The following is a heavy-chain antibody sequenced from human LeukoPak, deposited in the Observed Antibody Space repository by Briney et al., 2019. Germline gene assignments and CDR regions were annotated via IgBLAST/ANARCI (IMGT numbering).Heavy chain of an antibody. Sequence: SETLSLTCAVYGGSFSGYYWSWIRQPAGKGLEWIGRIYTSGSTNYNPSLKSRVTMSVDTSKNQFSLKLSSVTAADTAVHYCARDEGRYCSSTSCYLPIDYWGQGTLVTVSS. V-gene: IGHV4-4*07. CDR1: GGSFSGYY. CDR3: ARDEGRYCSSTSCYLPIDY. CDR2: IYTSGST. J-gene: IGHJ4*02. D-gene: IGHD2-2*01.